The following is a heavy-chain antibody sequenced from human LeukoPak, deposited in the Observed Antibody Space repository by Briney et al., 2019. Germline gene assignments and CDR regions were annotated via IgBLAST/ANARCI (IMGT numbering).Heavy chain of an antibody. CDR1: GGSISSSSYY. V-gene: IGHV4-39*07. J-gene: IGHJ3*02. Sequence: SETLSLTCTVSGGSISSSSYYWGWIRQPPGKGLEWIGSIYYSGSTYYNPSLKSRVTISVDTSKNQFSLKLSSVTAADTAVYYCARALRGRGILGRYFDWLLSYAFDIWGQGTMVTVSS. CDR2: IYYSGST. CDR3: ARALRGRGILGRYFDWLLSYAFDI. D-gene: IGHD3-9*01.